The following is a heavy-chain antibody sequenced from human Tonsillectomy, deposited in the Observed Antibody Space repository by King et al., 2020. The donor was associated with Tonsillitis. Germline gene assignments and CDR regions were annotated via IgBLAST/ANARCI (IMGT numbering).Heavy chain of an antibody. Sequence: VQLVESGGGLVQPGGSLRLSFASSGFTFSSSAMSWVRQAPGKGLEWVSAISCSGGSTYYADAVKGRFTISSDNSKNTLYLQMNSLRAADTAVYYCAKDQYYDILTGYYIGYWGQGTLVTVSS. J-gene: IGHJ4*02. CDR3: AKDQYYDILTGYYIGY. D-gene: IGHD3-9*01. CDR1: GFTFSSSA. V-gene: IGHV3-23*04. CDR2: ISCSGGST.